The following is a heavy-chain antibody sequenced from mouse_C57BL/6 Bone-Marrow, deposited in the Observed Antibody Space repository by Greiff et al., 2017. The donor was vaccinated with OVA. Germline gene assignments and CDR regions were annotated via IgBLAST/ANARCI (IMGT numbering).Heavy chain of an antibody. CDR1: GYAFRSSW. V-gene: IGHV1-82*01. Sequence: LQESGPELVKPGASVKISCKASGYAFRSSWMNWVKQRPGKGLEWIGRIYPGDGDTNYNGKFKGKATLTADKPSSTAYMQRSSLTSEDSAVYFCGGDYDGAWFAYWGQGTLVTVSA. CDR3: GGDYDGAWFAY. D-gene: IGHD2-4*01. J-gene: IGHJ3*01. CDR2: IYPGDGDT.